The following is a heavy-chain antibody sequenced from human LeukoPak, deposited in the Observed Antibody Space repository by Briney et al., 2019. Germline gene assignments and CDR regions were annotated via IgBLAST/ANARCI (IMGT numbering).Heavy chain of an antibody. CDR3: ARAWYNWKAFDY. CDR1: GGPINSYY. CDR2: VYYSGTT. D-gene: IGHD1-1*01. V-gene: IGHV4-59*01. J-gene: IGHJ4*02. Sequence: SETLSLTCTVSGGPINSYYWSWIRQPPGKGLEWIGYVYYSGTTNYNSALKSRVIISVDTSKNQFSLKLSSVTAADTAVYYCARAWYNWKAFDYWGQGTLVTVSS.